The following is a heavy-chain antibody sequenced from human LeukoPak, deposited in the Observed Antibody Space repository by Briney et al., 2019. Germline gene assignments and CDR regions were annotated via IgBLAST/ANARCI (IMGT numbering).Heavy chain of an antibody. CDR2: INPNSGGT. J-gene: IGHJ4*02. CDR1: GYTFTGYY. CDR3: ARDYDFWSGLMVY. V-gene: IGHV1-2*02. Sequence: ASVRVSCKASGYTFTGYYMHWVRQAPGQGLEWMGWINPNSGGTNYAQKFQGRVTMTTDTSTSTAYMELRSLRSDDTAVYYCARDYDFWSGLMVYWGQGTLVTVSS. D-gene: IGHD3-3*01.